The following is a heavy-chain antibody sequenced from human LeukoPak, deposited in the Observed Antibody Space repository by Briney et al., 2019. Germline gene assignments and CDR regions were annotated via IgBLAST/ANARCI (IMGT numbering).Heavy chain of an antibody. Sequence: ASVKVSCKVSGYTLTELSMHWVRQAPGKGLEWMGGFDREDGETIYAQKFQGRVTMTEDTSTDTAYMELSSLRSEDTAVYYCATVIAAAGTGVQFDYWGQGTLVTVSS. CDR3: ATVIAAAGTGVQFDY. CDR2: FDREDGET. CDR1: GYTLTELS. J-gene: IGHJ4*02. D-gene: IGHD6-13*01. V-gene: IGHV1-24*01.